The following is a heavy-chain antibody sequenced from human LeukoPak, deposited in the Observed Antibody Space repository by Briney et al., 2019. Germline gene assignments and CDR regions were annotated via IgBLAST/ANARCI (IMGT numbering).Heavy chain of an antibody. D-gene: IGHD2-2*01. CDR3: ARRACGSTSCVFDY. J-gene: IGHJ4*02. CDR2: IYHSGST. Sequence: SETLSLTCTVSGGSISSSSYYWGWIRQPPGKGLEWIGSIYHSGSTYYNPSLKSRVTISVDTSKNQFSLKLSSVTAADTAVYYCARRACGSTSCVFDYWGQGTLVTVSS. V-gene: IGHV4-39*07. CDR1: GGSISSSSYY.